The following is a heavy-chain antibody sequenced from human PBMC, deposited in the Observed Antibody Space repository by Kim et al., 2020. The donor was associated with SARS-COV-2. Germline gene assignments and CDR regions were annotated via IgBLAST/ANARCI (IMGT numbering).Heavy chain of an antibody. CDR2: VYYTGNT. CDR1: GGSITTTGTY. J-gene: IGHJ5*02. V-gene: IGHV4-39*01. Sequence: SETLSLTCTVSGGSITTTGTYWAWIRQTPGKGLEWIGTVYYTGNTNSNSSLESRLTLSVDTSKNQFSLNLRSVTAADTAVYYCARLVLGGSSTSGFDPWG. D-gene: IGHD3-10*01. CDR3: ARLVLGGSSTSGFDP.